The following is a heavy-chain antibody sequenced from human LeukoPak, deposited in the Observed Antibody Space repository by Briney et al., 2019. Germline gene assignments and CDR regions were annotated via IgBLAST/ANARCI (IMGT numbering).Heavy chain of an antibody. J-gene: IGHJ4*02. CDR2: ITSEGSST. Sequence: QPGGSLRLSCAASGFTFSSYWMHWVRQVPGKGLVWVSRITSEGSSTSYADSVKGRFTISRDNAKNTLYLQMNSLRAEDTAVCYCARGSSVVALDWGQGTLVTVSS. CDR3: ARGSSVVALD. CDR1: GFTFSSYW. V-gene: IGHV3-74*01. D-gene: IGHD2-15*01.